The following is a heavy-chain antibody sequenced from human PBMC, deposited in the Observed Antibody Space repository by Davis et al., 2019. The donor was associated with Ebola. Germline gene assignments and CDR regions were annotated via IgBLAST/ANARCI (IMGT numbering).Heavy chain of an antibody. D-gene: IGHD4-23*01. J-gene: IGHJ6*03. CDR2: ISSSTTYI. CDR1: GFTFTTYS. V-gene: IGHV3-21*01. Sequence: GESLKISCAASGFTFTTYSMNWVRQAPGKGLEWVSSISSSTTYIYYAGSVKGRFTISRDNAKNSLYLQMNSLRAEDTAAYYCARGSTPRYYYMDVWGKGTTVTVSS. CDR3: ARGSTPRYYYMDV.